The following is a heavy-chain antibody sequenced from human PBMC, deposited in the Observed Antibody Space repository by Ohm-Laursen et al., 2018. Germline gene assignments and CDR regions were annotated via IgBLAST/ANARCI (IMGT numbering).Heavy chain of an antibody. J-gene: IGHJ4*02. CDR3: ARARAVAGFDY. V-gene: IGHV4-59*01. CDR1: GGSISSYY. Sequence: GTLSLTCTVSGGSISSYYWSWIRQPPGKGLEWIGYIYYSGSTNYNPSLKSRVTISVDTSKNQFSLKLSSVTAADTAVYYCARARAVAGFDYWGQGTLVTVSS. D-gene: IGHD6-19*01. CDR2: IYYSGST.